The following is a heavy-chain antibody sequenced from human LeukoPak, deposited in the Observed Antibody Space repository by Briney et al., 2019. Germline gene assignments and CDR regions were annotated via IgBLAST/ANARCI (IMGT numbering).Heavy chain of an antibody. CDR3: AGDRRNYDSSGYYYGY. D-gene: IGHD3-22*01. CDR2: IYYSGST. J-gene: IGHJ4*02. Sequence: SETLSLTCTVSGGSISSYYWSWIRQPPGKGLEWIGSIYYSGSTYYNPSLKSRVTISVDTSKNQFSLKLSSVTAADTAVYYCAGDRRNYDSSGYYYGYWGQGTLVTVSS. CDR1: GGSISSYY. V-gene: IGHV4-39*07.